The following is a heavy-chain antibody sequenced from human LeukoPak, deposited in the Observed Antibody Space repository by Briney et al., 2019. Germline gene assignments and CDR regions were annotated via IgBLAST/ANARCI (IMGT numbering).Heavy chain of an antibody. V-gene: IGHV4-4*02. CDR2: IYHSGST. Sequence: SGTLSLTCAVSGGSISSSNWWSWVRQPPGKGLEWIGEIYHSGSTYYKPSLKSRVTISVDTSKNQFSLKLSSVTAADTAVYYCARVWWELLWIDYWGQGTLVTVSS. D-gene: IGHD1-26*01. CDR1: GGSISSSNW. J-gene: IGHJ4*02. CDR3: ARVWWELLWIDY.